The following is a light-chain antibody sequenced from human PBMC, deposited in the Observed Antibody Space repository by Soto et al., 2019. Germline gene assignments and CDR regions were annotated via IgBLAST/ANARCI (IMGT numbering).Light chain of an antibody. CDR1: SSDMSGYNY. J-gene: IGLJ2*01. CDR3: SSYTGSPGVV. V-gene: IGLV2-8*01. Sequence: QSALTQPPSASGSPGQSVTISCTGSSSDMSGYNYVSWYQQHPGKTPNLMIYEVSKRPSGVPDRFSGSKSGKTASLTVSGLQAEDEGDYYCSSYTGSPGVVFGGGTKVTVL. CDR2: EVS.